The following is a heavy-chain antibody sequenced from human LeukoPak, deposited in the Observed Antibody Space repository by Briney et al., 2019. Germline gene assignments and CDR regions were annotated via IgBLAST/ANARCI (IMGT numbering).Heavy chain of an antibody. CDR2: MNPHGANT. V-gene: IGHV1-8*01. J-gene: IGHJ6*02. CDR1: GYILTSHD. D-gene: IGHD6-19*01. Sequence: ASVKVSCKASGYILTSHDISWVRQAPGQGLEWMGWMNPHGANTGYVQKFQGRLTMTRNTSIDTAYMELRSLRSEDTAVYYCARVIAVAGNLGWNYYYGMDVWGQGTTVTVSS. CDR3: ARVIAVAGNLGWNYYYGMDV.